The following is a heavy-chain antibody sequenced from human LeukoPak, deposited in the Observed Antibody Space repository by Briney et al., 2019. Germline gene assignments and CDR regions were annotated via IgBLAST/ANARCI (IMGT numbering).Heavy chain of an antibody. CDR1: GFRFTSYW. D-gene: IGHD2-15*01. CDR3: GNQCSGGICPEN. J-gene: IGHJ4*02. Sequence: GGSLRLSCAASGFRFTSYWMTWVRQAPGKGLGWVGNIGQDGSVKNYADSVKGRFTISRDNAKNSVFLQMNSLRAEDTAFYYCGNQCSGGICPENWGRGTLVTVSS. V-gene: IGHV3-7*01. CDR2: IGQDGSVK.